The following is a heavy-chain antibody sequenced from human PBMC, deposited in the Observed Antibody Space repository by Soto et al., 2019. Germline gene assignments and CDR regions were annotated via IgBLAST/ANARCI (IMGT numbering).Heavy chain of an antibody. Sequence: EVQLVETGGGLIQPGGSLRLSCAVSGFSVTDTQVTWVRQAPGKGLKWVCVIYSGGTTNYADSVKGRFTISRDNSRNTVYLQMNSLRDEDSAVYYCAAGLDAYWGQGTQVTVSS. J-gene: IGHJ4*02. CDR2: IYSGGTT. CDR1: GFSVTDTQ. CDR3: AAGLDAY. V-gene: IGHV3-53*02.